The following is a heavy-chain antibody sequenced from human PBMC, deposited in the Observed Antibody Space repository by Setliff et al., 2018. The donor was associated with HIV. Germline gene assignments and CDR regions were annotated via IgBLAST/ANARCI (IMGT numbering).Heavy chain of an antibody. J-gene: IGHJ4*02. V-gene: IGHV3-23*01. Sequence: PGGSLRLSCAASGFTFSRYPMSWVRQAPGKGLEWVSSLSEGGYDTYYADSVKGRFTISRDNSKNTLYLQMNSLRAEDTAVYFCVKWNYPNSWGQGTLVTVSS. CDR1: GFTFSRYP. CDR2: LSEGGYDT. CDR3: VKWNYPNS. D-gene: IGHD1-7*01.